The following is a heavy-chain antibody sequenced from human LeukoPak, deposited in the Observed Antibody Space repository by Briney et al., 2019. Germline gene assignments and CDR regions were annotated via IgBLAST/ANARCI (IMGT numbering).Heavy chain of an antibody. Sequence: PGGSLRLSCAASGFTFSSYAMSWVRQAPGKGLEWVSYISSSGSTTYYADSVKGRFTISRDNAENSLSLQMNSLRDEDTAVYYCASEGDLFDYWGQGTLVTVSS. CDR1: GFTFSSYA. CDR3: ASEGDLFDY. D-gene: IGHD1-26*01. CDR2: ISSSGSTT. V-gene: IGHV3-48*02. J-gene: IGHJ4*02.